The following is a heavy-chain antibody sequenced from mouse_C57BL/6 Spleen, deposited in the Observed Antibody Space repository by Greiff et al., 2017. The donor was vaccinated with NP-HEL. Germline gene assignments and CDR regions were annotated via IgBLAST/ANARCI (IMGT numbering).Heavy chain of an antibody. CDR3: ARRGDGDAMDY. CDR1: GYTFTDYY. Sequence: QVQLQQSGAELVRPGASVKLSCKASGYTFTDYYINWVKQRPGQGLEWIARIYPGSGNTYYNEKFKGKATLTAEKSSSTAYMQLSSLTSEDSAVYFCARRGDGDAMDYWGQGTSVTVSS. V-gene: IGHV1-76*01. J-gene: IGHJ4*01. CDR2: IYPGSGNT.